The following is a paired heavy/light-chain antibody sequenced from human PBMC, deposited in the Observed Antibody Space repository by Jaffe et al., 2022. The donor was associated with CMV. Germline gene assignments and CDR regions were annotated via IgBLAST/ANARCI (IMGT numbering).Heavy chain of an antibody. CDR3: ATSNCPSGSCHNWFAP. Sequence: QVQLVQSGADVKKPGSSVKVSCKASGGTFSNYAINWVRQAPGQGLEWMGRIIPVLGVANYAQRFQGRVTITADKSTTTAHMELSSLTSEDTATYYCATSNCPSGSCHNWFAPWGQGTQVTVSS. CDR1: GGTFSNYA. J-gene: IGHJ5*02. V-gene: IGHV1-69*09. D-gene: IGHD2-15*01. CDR2: IIPVLGVA.
Light chain of an antibody. CDR1: HNINIF. J-gene: IGKJ3*01. CDR2: TVS. V-gene: IGKV1-39*01. Sequence: DIQMTQSPSSLSASVGDRVTITCRASHNINIFLNWYQQKPGKAPKLLIYTVSSLQAAVPSRFSGSGSGTDFTLTISSLQPEDFATYYCQQSFSTPFTFGPGTKVDIK. CDR3: QQSFSTPFT.